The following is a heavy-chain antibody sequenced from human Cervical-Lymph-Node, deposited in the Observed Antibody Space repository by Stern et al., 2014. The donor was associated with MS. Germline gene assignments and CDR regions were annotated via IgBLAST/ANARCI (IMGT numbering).Heavy chain of an antibody. Sequence: VQLVESGAEVKKPGASVKVTCKASGYTFTSYYVHWVRQAPGQGLEWMGIISPSSGHTNYTQKFKGRVTLTRDTSTSTVYMELSSLTSEDTAVYYCARDHVVQFLARGYFDSWGQGTLVTVSS. CDR1: GYTFTSYY. J-gene: IGHJ4*02. D-gene: IGHD5-12*01. V-gene: IGHV1-46*01. CDR3: ARDHVVQFLARGYFDS. CDR2: ISPSSGHT.